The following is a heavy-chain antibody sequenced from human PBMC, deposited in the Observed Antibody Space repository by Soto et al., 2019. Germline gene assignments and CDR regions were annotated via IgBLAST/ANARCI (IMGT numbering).Heavy chain of an antibody. J-gene: IGHJ6*02. V-gene: IGHV1-69*13. Sequence: GASVKVSCKASGGSLSTSPFSWGGQAPEKGLEWMGGIIPTFGTADYAQRFQGRVTITADESTSTAYIELISLRSEDTAVYFCASPAGPRPYYFHPMDVWGQGTTVTVSS. CDR2: IIPTFGTA. CDR1: GGSLSTSP. D-gene: IGHD1-26*01. CDR3: ASPAGPRPYYFHPMDV.